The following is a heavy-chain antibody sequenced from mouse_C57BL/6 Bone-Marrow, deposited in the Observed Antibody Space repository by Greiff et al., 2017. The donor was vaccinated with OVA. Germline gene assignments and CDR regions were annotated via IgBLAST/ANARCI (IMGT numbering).Heavy chain of an antibody. CDR2: IDPETGGT. V-gene: IGHV1-15*01. J-gene: IGHJ3*01. D-gene: IGHD2-4*01. Sequence: QVQLQQSGAELVRPGASVTLSCKASGYTFTDYEMHWVKQTPVHGLEWIGAIDPETGGTAYNQKFKGKAILTADKSSSTAYMELRSLTSEDSAVYYCTSGGIRRFAYWGQGTLVTVSA. CDR1: GYTFTDYE. CDR3: TSGGIRRFAY.